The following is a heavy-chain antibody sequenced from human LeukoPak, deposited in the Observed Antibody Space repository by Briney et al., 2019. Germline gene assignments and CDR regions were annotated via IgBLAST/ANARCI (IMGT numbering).Heavy chain of an antibody. CDR2: ISAYNGNT. J-gene: IGHJ5*02. D-gene: IGHD3-3*01. V-gene: IGHV1-18*01. CDR1: GYTFTSYG. Sequence: ASVKVSCKASGYTFTSYGISWLRQAPGQGLEWMGWISAYNGNTNYAQKLQGRVTMTRDTSISTAYMELSRLRSDDTAVYYCATTIFGAEAWFDPWGKGTLVTVSS. CDR3: ATTIFGAEAWFDP.